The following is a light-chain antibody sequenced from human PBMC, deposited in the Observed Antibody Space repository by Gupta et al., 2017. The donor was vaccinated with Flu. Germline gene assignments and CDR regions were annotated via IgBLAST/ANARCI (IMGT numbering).Light chain of an antibody. CDR3: QQYEHFPLV. CDR1: QDIDIH. CDR2: AAS. Sequence: PSFLSASVGDSVTITCQASQDIDIHLNWYQHKLGRAPDLLIYAASYMEDGVPSRFSGSGSGRDFSFTISSLQPEYVATYYCQQYEHFPLVFGGGTKVDIK. J-gene: IGKJ4*01. V-gene: IGKV1-33*01.